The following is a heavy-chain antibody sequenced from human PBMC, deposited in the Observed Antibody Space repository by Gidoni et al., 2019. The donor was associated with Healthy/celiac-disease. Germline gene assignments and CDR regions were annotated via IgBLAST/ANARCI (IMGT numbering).Heavy chain of an antibody. J-gene: IGHJ6*02. CDR3: ARVVNYDFWSGYYMAYYYYYGMDV. V-gene: IGHV3-7*01. CDR2: RKEDGSEK. D-gene: IGHD3-3*01. Sequence: EVQLVESGGGLVQPGGSLRLSCAASGFTFSSYWMSWVRQAPGKGLEWVANRKEDGSEKYYGDSVEGRFNISRDNAKNSIYLQINSLRAEDTAVYYCARVVNYDFWSGYYMAYYYYYGMDVWGQGTTVTVSS. CDR1: GFTFSSYW.